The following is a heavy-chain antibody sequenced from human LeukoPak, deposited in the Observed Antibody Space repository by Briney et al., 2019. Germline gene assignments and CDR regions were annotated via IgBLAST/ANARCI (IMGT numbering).Heavy chain of an antibody. CDR3: ARESSSSSWEC. CDR2: IIPILGIA. CDR1: GGTFSSYT. V-gene: IGHV1-69*04. D-gene: IGHD6-6*01. Sequence: SVKVSCKASGGTFSSYTISWVRQAPGQGLEWMGRIIPILGIANYAQEFQGRVTITADKSTSTAYMELSSLRSEDTAVYYCARESSSSSWECWGQGTLVTVSS. J-gene: IGHJ4*02.